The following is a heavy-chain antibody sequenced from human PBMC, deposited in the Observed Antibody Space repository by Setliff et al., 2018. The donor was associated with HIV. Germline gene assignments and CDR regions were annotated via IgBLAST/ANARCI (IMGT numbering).Heavy chain of an antibody. J-gene: IGHJ4*02. V-gene: IGHV4-30-4*08. CDR2: VYHTGAT. CDR3: ARGNTGFDY. CDR1: GDSLSSGDYY. Sequence: PSETLSLTCTVSGDSLSSGDYYWSWIRQPPGRGLEWVGYVYHTGATYYNPSLRSRLTLSVDTSTNQFSLRLSSLTAADTAVYYCARGNTGFDYWGRGSLVTVLL.